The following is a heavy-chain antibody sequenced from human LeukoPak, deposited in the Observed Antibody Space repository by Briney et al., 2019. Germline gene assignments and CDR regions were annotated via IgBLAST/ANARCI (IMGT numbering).Heavy chain of an antibody. CDR1: GFTFSGYW. J-gene: IGHJ4*02. Sequence: PGGSLRLSCAASGFTFSGYWMHWVRQAPGKGLVWVSRINSDGSATSYADSVKGRFTISSDNAKNTLYLQMNSLRAEDTAVYYCARDIMTVGVVDYWGQGTLVTVSS. CDR3: ARDIMTVGVVDY. D-gene: IGHD3-16*01. V-gene: IGHV3-74*01. CDR2: INSDGSAT.